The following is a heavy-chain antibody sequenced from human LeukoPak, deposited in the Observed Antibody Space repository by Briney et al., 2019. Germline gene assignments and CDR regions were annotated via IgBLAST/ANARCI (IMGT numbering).Heavy chain of an antibody. Sequence: GGSLRLSCAASGYIFTNYFMSWVRQAPGKGLEWVASIKHDGSEKYYVDSVRGRFTISRDNTKNSLYLQMSSLRAEDTAVYYCARDPRNVGLAPWGQGTLVTVSS. CDR3: ARDPRNVGLAP. J-gene: IGHJ5*02. CDR1: GYIFTNYF. CDR2: IKHDGSEK. V-gene: IGHV3-7*01. D-gene: IGHD2-15*01.